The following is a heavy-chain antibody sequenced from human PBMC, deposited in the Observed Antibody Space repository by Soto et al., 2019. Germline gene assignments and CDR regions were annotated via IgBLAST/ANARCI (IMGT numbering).Heavy chain of an antibody. CDR2: ISGGNGNT. CDR3: ARWSGYDYYFDY. J-gene: IGHJ4*02. Sequence: VQLVQSGAEVKKPGASVKVSCEASGYTFNNYAMHWVRQAPGQRLEWMGYISGGNGNTKYSEKLEGRVAITRDTSASTDYLELSSLSSEDTAVYYCARWSGYDYYFDYWGQGTLVIVSS. V-gene: IGHV1-3*01. D-gene: IGHD5-12*01. CDR1: GYTFNNYA.